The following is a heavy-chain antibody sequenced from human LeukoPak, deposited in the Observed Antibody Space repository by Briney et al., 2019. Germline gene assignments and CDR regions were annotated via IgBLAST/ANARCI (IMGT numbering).Heavy chain of an antibody. D-gene: IGHD3-10*01. CDR1: GYIFTDHF. CDR2: INPNSGGT. V-gene: IGHV1-2*04. CDR3: ARDYELGTPGSAYEFFDY. Sequence: ASVKVSCKASGYIFTDHFMQWVRHAPGQGLEWMGWINPNSGGTSYAQKFKGWVTMTRDTSISTVYMELSRLGSDDTAVYYCARDYELGTPGSAYEFFDYWGQGTLVTVSS. J-gene: IGHJ4*02.